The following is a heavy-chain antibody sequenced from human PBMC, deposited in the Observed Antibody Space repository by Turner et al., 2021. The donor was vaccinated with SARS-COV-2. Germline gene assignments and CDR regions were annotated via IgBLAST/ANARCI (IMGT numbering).Heavy chain of an antibody. D-gene: IGHD5-18*01. Sequence: QVQLVQSGAAVKKPGASVKVSCKASGDTFTGYYMHWVRQAPGQGLEWMGWINPNSGGTNYAQKFQGWVTMTRDTSISTAYMELSRLRSDETAVYYCAREDRGYSYGYGRFDPWGQGTLVTVSS. CDR1: GDTFTGYY. V-gene: IGHV1-2*04. J-gene: IGHJ5*02. CDR3: AREDRGYSYGYGRFDP. CDR2: INPNSGGT.